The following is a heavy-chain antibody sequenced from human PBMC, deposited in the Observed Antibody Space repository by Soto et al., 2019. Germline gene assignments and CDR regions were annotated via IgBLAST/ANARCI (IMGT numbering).Heavy chain of an antibody. CDR1: GGSISSGGYY. Sequence: SETLSLTCTVSGGSISSGGYYWSWIRQHPGKGLEWIGYIYYRGSTYYNPSLKSQVTISVDTSKNQFSLKLRSVTAADTAVYYCARKRGGGYDQIDYWGQGTLVTVSS. D-gene: IGHD5-12*01. V-gene: IGHV4-31*01. CDR3: ARKRGGGYDQIDY. J-gene: IGHJ4*02. CDR2: IYYRGST.